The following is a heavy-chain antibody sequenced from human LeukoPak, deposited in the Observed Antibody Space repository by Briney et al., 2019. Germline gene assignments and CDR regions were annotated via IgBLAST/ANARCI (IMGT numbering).Heavy chain of an antibody. J-gene: IGHJ4*02. CDR1: GGSISSGSYY. V-gene: IGHV4-61*02. Sequence: PSETLSLTCTVSGGSISSGSYYWSWIRQPAGKGLEWIGRIYTSGSTNYNPSLKSRVTISVDTSKNQFSLKLSSVTAADTAVYYCARWQWLVGGLDYWGQGTLVTVSS. CDR3: ARWQWLVGGLDY. D-gene: IGHD6-19*01. CDR2: IYTSGST.